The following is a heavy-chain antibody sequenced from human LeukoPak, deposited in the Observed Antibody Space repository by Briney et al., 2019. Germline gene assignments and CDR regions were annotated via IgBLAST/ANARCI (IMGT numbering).Heavy chain of an antibody. CDR2: IYYSGST. J-gene: IGHJ6*03. CDR3: ARELVSRYSSSWYVSYYYYMDV. CDR1: GGSISSGDYY. V-gene: IGHV4-30-4*08. Sequence: SQTLSLTCTVSGGSISSGDYYWSWIRQPPGKGLEWIGYIYYSGSTYYNPSLKSRVTISADTSKNQFSLKLSSVTAADTAVYYCARELVSRYSSSWYVSYYYYMDVWGKGTTVTVSS. D-gene: IGHD6-13*01.